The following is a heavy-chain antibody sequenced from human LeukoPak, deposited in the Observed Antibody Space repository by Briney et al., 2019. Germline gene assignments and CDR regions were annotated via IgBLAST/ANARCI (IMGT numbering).Heavy chain of an antibody. V-gene: IGHV4-59*01. J-gene: IGHJ6*03. CDR3: ARVGEQLALYYMDV. D-gene: IGHD6-13*01. Sequence: PSETLSLTCTVSGGSISSYYWSWIRQPPGKGLEWIGYIYYSGSTNYNPSLKSRVTISVDTSKNQFSLKLSSVTAADTAVYYCARVGEQLALYYMDVWGKGTTVTVSS. CDR2: IYYSGST. CDR1: GGSISSYY.